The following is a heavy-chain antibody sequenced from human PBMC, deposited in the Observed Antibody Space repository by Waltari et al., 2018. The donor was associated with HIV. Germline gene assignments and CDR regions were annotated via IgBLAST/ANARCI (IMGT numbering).Heavy chain of an antibody. V-gene: IGHV3-74*01. Sequence: EVQVVESGGGLVQPGGSLRLSGEASGFTFSISWMHWVGQAPGKGLVWVSRINSDGSSTGYVDSVKGRFTISRDNAKNTLYLQMNNLRAEDTAVYYCAPGRGWFDPWGQGTLVTVSS. CDR3: APGRGWFDP. J-gene: IGHJ5*02. CDR2: INSDGSST. CDR1: GFTFSISW.